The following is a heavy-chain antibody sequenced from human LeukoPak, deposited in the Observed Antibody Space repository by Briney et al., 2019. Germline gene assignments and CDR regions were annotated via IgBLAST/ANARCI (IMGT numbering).Heavy chain of an antibody. CDR3: ARVRGVLRYFDFDAFDI. CDR1: GGTFSSYA. J-gene: IGHJ3*02. Sequence: SVKVSCKASGGTFSSYAISWVRQAPGQGLEWMGGIIPIFGTANYAQKFQGRVTIAADESTSTAYMELSSLRSEDTAVYYCARVRGVLRYFDFDAFDIWGQGTMVTVSS. D-gene: IGHD3-9*01. V-gene: IGHV1-69*01. CDR2: IIPIFGTA.